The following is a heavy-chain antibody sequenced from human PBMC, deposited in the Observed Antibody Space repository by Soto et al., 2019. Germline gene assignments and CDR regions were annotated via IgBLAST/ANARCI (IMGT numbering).Heavy chain of an antibody. D-gene: IGHD6-13*01. Sequence: GGSLRLSCAASGFTFSSYAMHWVRQAPGKGLEWVAVISYDGSNKYYADSVKGRFTISRDNSKNTLYLQMNSLRAEDTAVYYAAVKHYWGQGTLVTVSS. CDR2: ISYDGSNK. J-gene: IGHJ4*02. CDR3: AVKHY. V-gene: IGHV3-30-3*01. CDR1: GFTFSSYA.